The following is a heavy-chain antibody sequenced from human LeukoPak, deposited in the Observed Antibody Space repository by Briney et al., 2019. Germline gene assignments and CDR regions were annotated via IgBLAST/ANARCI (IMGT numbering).Heavy chain of an antibody. CDR3: ARAQGALNS. CDR2: TYYRSKWYN. Sequence: SQTLSLTCAISGDSVSSNSATWNWIRLSPSRGLEWLGRTYYRSKWYNEYAISVKSRITINPDTSKNQFSLQLNSVTPEDTAVYYCARAQGALNSWGQGTLVTVSS. J-gene: IGHJ4*02. D-gene: IGHD1-26*01. CDR1: GDSVSSNSAT. V-gene: IGHV6-1*01.